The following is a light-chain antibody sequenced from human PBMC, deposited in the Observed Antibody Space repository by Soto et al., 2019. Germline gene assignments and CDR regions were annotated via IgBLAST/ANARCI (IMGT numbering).Light chain of an antibody. CDR3: QQYNDWPLT. V-gene: IGKV3-15*01. Sequence: EIVMTQSPVTLSVSPGERATLSCRASQSVSSNLAWYQQKPGQAPSLLIYGAFTRATGIPDRFSGTGSGTEFTLTISRLQSEDFALYYCQQYNDWPLTFGQGTKVDI. J-gene: IGKJ1*01. CDR1: QSVSSN. CDR2: GAF.